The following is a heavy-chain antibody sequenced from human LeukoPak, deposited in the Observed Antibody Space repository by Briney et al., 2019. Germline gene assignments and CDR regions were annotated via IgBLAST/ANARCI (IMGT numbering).Heavy chain of an antibody. CDR3: ARSLPYGTTWYGRSDF. CDR2: IRQDGDTK. Sequence: GGSLRLSCAASGFPFNAYWMTWVRQAPGKGLEWVANIRQDGDTKYYVDSVKGRFTISRDNAMNSLYLQMNSLRAEDTAIYYCARSLPYGTTWYGRSDFWGEGTLVTVSS. CDR1: GFPFNAYW. V-gene: IGHV3-7*03. D-gene: IGHD6-13*01. J-gene: IGHJ4*02.